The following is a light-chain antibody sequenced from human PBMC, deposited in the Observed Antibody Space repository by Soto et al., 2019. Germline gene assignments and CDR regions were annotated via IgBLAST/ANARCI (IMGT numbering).Light chain of an antibody. CDR3: SAFTGTTYV. CDR2: EVS. CDR1: SSDVGGYNY. J-gene: IGLJ1*01. V-gene: IGLV2-8*01. Sequence: SVLTQPPSASGSPGQSVTISCTGTSSDVGGYNYVSWYQQHPGKAHKLMIYEVSKRPSGVPDRFSGSKSGNTASLTIFGLQAEDEADYYCSAFTGTTYVFGTGTKVTVL.